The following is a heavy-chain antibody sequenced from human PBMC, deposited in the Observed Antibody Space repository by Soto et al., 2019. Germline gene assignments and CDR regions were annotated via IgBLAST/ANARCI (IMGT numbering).Heavy chain of an antibody. Sequence: PGGSLRLSCIASGFTFSEYWMHWVRQTPGKGLVWVSHINSDGSGTNYADSVKGRFTISRDNAKNTLFLQMNSLTVEDTAVYYCARDHPPYGCPDSWGQGTLVTVSS. D-gene: IGHD3-10*01. V-gene: IGHV3-74*01. CDR1: GFTFSEYW. J-gene: IGHJ5*01. CDR3: ARDHPPYGCPDS. CDR2: INSDGSGT.